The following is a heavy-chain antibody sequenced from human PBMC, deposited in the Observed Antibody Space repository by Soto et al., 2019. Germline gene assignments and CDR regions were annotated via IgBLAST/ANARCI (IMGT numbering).Heavy chain of an antibody. CDR1: GYTFTSYD. D-gene: IGHD2-8*01. CDR3: ASLGYCTNGVCYTEEYYYYYGMDV. Sequence: ASVKVSCKASGYTFTSYDINWVRQATGQGLEWMGWMNPNSGNTGYAQKFQGRVTMTRNTSISTAYMELSSLRSEDTAVYYCASLGYCTNGVCYTEEYYYYYGMDVWGQRSTVTGSS. V-gene: IGHV1-8*01. CDR2: MNPNSGNT. J-gene: IGHJ6*02.